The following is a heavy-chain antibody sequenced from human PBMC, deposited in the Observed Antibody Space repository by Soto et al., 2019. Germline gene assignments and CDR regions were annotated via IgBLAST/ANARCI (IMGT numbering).Heavy chain of an antibody. D-gene: IGHD1-26*01. Sequence: HPGGSLRLSCAASGFSFNTYEMNWVRQAPGKGLEWVSYISSSGSTIYYADSVKGRFTVSRDNGKNSLYLQMNSLRAEDTAVYYCAYGGSCDYWGQGTQVTSPQ. V-gene: IGHV3-48*03. J-gene: IGHJ4*02. CDR1: GFSFNTYE. CDR2: ISSSGSTI. CDR3: AYGGSCDY.